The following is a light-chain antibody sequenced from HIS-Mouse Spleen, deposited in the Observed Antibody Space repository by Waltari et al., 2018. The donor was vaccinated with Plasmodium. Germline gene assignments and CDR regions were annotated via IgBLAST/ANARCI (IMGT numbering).Light chain of an antibody. CDR1: QSISSY. V-gene: IGKV1-39*01. Sequence: DIQMTQSPSSLSASVGDRVTITCRASQSISSYLNWYQQKPGKAPKLLIYAASSLQSGVPSRFSGSGSGRDFILTISSLQPEDFATYYCQQNYNTWTFGQGTKVEIK. CDR3: QQNYNTWT. CDR2: AAS. J-gene: IGKJ1*01.